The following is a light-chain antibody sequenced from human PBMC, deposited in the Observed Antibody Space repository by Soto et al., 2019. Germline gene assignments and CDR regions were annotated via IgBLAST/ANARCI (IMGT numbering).Light chain of an antibody. Sequence: VLTQPASVSGSPGQSITISCTGTSSDVGAYNHVSWYHLHPGKAPKLMIYEVSNRPSGVSNRFSGSKSGNTASLTVSGLQAEDEADYYCSSYTSSSSYVFGTGTKATVL. V-gene: IGLV2-14*01. CDR1: SSDVGAYNH. CDR3: SSYTSSSSYV. J-gene: IGLJ1*01. CDR2: EVS.